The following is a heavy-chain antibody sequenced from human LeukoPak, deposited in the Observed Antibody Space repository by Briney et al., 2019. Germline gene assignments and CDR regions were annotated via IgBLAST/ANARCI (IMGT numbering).Heavy chain of an antibody. CDR3: ARDRLYSSSGGYYYYGMDV. Sequence: GGSLRLSCAASGFTVSSNYMSWVRQAPGKGLEWVSVIYSGGSTYYADSVKGRFTISRDNSKNTLYLQMNSLRAEDTAVYYCARDRLYSSSGGYYYYGMDVWGQGTTVTVSS. D-gene: IGHD6-6*01. CDR1: GFTVSSNY. V-gene: IGHV3-66*01. CDR2: IYSGGST. J-gene: IGHJ6*02.